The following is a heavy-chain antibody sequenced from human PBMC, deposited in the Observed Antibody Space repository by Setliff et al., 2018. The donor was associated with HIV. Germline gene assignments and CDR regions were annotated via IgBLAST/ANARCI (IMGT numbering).Heavy chain of an antibody. J-gene: IGHJ3*02. CDR2: IYYSEST. Sequence: SETLSLTCTVSGVSISSGGYYWSWIRQHPGKGLEWIGYIYYSESTYYNPSLRSRLTISMDTSKNQLSLKLSSVTAADTAVYYCARAPMVPRSEAFDIWGQGTMVTVSS. CDR1: GVSISSGGYY. D-gene: IGHD3-10*01. V-gene: IGHV4-31*03. CDR3: ARAPMVPRSEAFDI.